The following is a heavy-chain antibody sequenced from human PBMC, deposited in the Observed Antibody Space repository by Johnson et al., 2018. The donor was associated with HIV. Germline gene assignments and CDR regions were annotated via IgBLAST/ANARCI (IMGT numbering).Heavy chain of an antibody. Sequence: QVQLVESGGGVVQPGGSQRLSCAASGFTFSSYGMQWVRQAPGKGLEWVALISYDGNNKYYVDSVKGRFTISRDNSKNTLYLQMNSLRSEDTAVYYCARVATFGVVISDAFDMWGLGTLVTVSS. CDR3: ARVATFGVVISDAFDM. J-gene: IGHJ3*02. V-gene: IGHV3-30*03. CDR2: ISYDGNNK. CDR1: GFTFSSYG. D-gene: IGHD3-3*01.